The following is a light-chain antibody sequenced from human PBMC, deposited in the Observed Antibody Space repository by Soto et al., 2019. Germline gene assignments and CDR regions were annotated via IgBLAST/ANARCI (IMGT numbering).Light chain of an antibody. Sequence: QSVLTQPPSASGTPGQRVTISCSGSSSNIGSNYVYWYQQLPGTAPKLLIYRNNQRPSGVPDRFSGSTSGTSASLAISGLRSEDEADYYCAAWDDSLSCPVFGGGTQLTVL. CDR2: RNN. J-gene: IGLJ7*01. CDR3: AAWDDSLSCPV. CDR1: SSNIGSNY. V-gene: IGLV1-47*01.